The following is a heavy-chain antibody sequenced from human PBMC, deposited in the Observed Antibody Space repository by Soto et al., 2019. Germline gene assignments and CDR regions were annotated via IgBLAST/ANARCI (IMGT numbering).Heavy chain of an antibody. J-gene: IGHJ6*02. Sequence: PSETLSPTCSLYGWTFSGYYWSWIRQPPGKGLEWIGEINHSGSTNYNPSLKSRVTISVDTSKSQFSLKLSSVTAADTAVYYCARDPSTNYGMDVWGQGTTVT. D-gene: IGHD2-2*01. CDR2: INHSGST. CDR3: ARDPSTNYGMDV. CDR1: GWTFSGYY. V-gene: IGHV4-34*01.